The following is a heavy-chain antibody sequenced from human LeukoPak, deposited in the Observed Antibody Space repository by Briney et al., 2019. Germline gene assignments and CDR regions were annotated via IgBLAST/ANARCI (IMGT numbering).Heavy chain of an antibody. CDR1: GFTFSCYG. V-gene: IGHV3-33*01. Sequence: GRSLRLSCAASGFTFSCYGMHWVRQAPGKGLEWVAVIWYDGSNKYYADSVKGRFTISRDNSKNTLYLQMNSLRAEDTAVYYCARGRFGDPEGGLFDYWGQGTLVTVSS. J-gene: IGHJ4*02. CDR2: IWYDGSNK. D-gene: IGHD3-10*01. CDR3: ARGRFGDPEGGLFDY.